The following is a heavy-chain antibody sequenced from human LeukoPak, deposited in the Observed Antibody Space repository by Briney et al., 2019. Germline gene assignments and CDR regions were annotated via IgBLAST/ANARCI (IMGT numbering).Heavy chain of an antibody. J-gene: IGHJ6*02. D-gene: IGHD3-3*01. CDR1: GFTFSSYA. CDR2: ISGSGGST. V-gene: IGHV3-23*01. CDR3: ARGVRFLEWLLYSNYYYYGMDV. Sequence: PGGSLRLSCAASGFTFSSYAMSWVRQAPGKGLEWVSAISGSGGSTYYADSVKGRFTISRDNSKNTLYLQMNSLRAEDTAVYYCARGVRFLEWLLYSNYYYYGMDVWGQGTTVTVSS.